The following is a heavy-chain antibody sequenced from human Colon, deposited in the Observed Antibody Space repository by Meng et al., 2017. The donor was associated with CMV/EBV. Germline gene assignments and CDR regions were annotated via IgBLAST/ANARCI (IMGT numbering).Heavy chain of an antibody. J-gene: IGHJ1*01. D-gene: IGHD6-19*01. Sequence: SGFSFSSYAMNWVRQAPGKGLEWVSGITGDGGSTYYADSVKGRFTISRDNSKNALFLQMSSLRAEDTALYYCTKGPSTGWFYRYFSPWGHGTLVTVSS. CDR3: TKGPSTGWFYRYFSP. V-gene: IGHV3-23*01. CDR2: ITGDGGST. CDR1: GFSFSSYA.